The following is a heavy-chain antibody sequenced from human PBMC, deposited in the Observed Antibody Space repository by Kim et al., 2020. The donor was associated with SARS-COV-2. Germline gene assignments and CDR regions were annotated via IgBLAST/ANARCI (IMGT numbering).Heavy chain of an antibody. D-gene: IGHD6-19*01. CDR2: INPNSGGT. V-gene: IGHV1-2*02. CDR3: ARGTRTQAVAKPTVYYYYGMDV. J-gene: IGHJ6*02. CDR1: GYTFTGYY. Sequence: ASVKVSCKASGYTFTGYYMHWVRQAPGQGLEWMGWINPNSGGTNYAQKFQGRVTMTRDTSISTAYMELSRLRSDDTAVYYCARGTRTQAVAKPTVYYYYGMDVWGQGTTVTVSS.